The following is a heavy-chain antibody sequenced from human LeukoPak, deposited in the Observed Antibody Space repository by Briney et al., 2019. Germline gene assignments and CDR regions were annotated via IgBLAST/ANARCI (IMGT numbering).Heavy chain of an antibody. V-gene: IGHV1-46*01. D-gene: IGHD6-13*01. CDR1: GYTFTSYY. J-gene: IGHJ4*02. CDR3: ARYSSSWYGGFDY. CDR2: ITPSGGST. Sequence: ASVKVSCKASGYTFTSYYMHWVRQAPGQGLEWMGIITPSGGSTTYAQKFQGRVTMTRDTSTSTVYMELSSLRSEDTAVYYCARYSSSWYGGFDYWGQGTLVTVSS.